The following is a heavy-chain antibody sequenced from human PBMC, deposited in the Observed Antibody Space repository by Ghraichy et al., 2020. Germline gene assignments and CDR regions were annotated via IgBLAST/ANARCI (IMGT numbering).Heavy chain of an antibody. CDR1: GFTFSSYA. D-gene: IGHD1-26*01. CDR2: ISGSGGST. J-gene: IGHJ6*02. Sequence: GGSLRLSCAASGFTFSSYAMSWVRQAPGKGLEWVSAISGSGGSTYYADSVKGRFTISRDNSKNTLYLQMNSLRAEDTAVYYCGACWDHYYYYGMDVWGQGTTVTVSS. CDR3: GACWDHYYYYGMDV. V-gene: IGHV3-23*01.